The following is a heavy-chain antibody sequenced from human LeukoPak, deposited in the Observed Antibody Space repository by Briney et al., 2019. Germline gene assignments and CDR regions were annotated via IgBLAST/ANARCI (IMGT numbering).Heavy chain of an antibody. CDR2: INHSGST. CDR3: ARVRGWAGHRAYYYFDY. Sequence: SETLSLTCAVYGGSFSGYYWSWIRQPPGKGLEWIGEINHSGSTNYNPSLKSRVTMSVDTSKNQFSLKLSSVTAADTAVYYCARVRGWAGHRAYYYFDYWGQGTLVTVSS. CDR1: GGSFSGYY. J-gene: IGHJ4*02. V-gene: IGHV4-34*01. D-gene: IGHD6-19*01.